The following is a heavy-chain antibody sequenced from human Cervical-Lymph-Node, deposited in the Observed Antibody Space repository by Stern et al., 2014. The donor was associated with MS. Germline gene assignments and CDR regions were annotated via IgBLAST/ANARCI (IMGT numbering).Heavy chain of an antibody. J-gene: IGHJ2*01. Sequence: EMQLVESGGGLVQPGGSLRLSCAASGFTFSSYAMSWVRQAPGKGLEWVSAISGSGGSTYYADSVKGRFTISRDNSKNTLYLQMNSLRAEDTAVYYCAKGYCSGGSCYDWYFDLWGRGTLVTVSS. D-gene: IGHD2-15*01. CDR2: ISGSGGST. V-gene: IGHV3-23*04. CDR1: GFTFSSYA. CDR3: AKGYCSGGSCYDWYFDL.